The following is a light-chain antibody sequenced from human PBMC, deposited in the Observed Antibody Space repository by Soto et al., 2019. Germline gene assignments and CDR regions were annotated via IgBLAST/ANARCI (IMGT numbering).Light chain of an antibody. CDR3: QQRGNWPT. J-gene: IGKJ4*01. V-gene: IGKV3-11*01. Sequence: EIVLTQSPATLSLSPGERATLSCRASQSVSSYLAWYQQKPGQAPRLLIYDASNRATGIPARFSGSGSGTDFTPTISSLAPEDFAVYYCQQRGNWPTFGGGTKVEIK. CDR1: QSVSSY. CDR2: DAS.